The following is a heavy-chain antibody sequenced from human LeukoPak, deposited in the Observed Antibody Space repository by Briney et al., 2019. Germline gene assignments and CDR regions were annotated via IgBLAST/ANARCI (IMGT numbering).Heavy chain of an antibody. Sequence: TGGFLRLSCAASGFTFSSYSMNWVRQAPGKGLEWVSSISSSSSYIYYADSVKGRFTISRDNAKNSLYLQMNSLRAEDTAVYYCARDSPLSGGYWGQGTLVTVSS. CDR1: GFTFSSYS. CDR2: ISSSSSYI. CDR3: ARDSPLSGGY. D-gene: IGHD4-23*01. J-gene: IGHJ4*02. V-gene: IGHV3-21*01.